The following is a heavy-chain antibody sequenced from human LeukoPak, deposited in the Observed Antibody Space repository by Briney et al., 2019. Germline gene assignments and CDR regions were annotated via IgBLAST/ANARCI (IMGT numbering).Heavy chain of an antibody. CDR1: GFTFSSYS. Sequence: PGGSLRLSCAASGFTFSSYSMNWVRQAPGKGLEWVSSISSSSSYIYYADSVKGRFTISRDNAKNSLYLQMNSLRAEDTAVYYCARGISVLRYFDWFYWGQGTLVTVSS. J-gene: IGHJ4*02. CDR3: ARGISVLRYFDWFY. CDR2: ISSSSSYI. D-gene: IGHD3-9*01. V-gene: IGHV3-21*01.